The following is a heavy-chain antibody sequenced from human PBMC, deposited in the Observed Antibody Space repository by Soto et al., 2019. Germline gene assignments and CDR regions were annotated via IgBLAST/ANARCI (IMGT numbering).Heavy chain of an antibody. CDR1: GYTFTGYY. Sequence: GASVKVSCKASGYTFTGYYMHWVRQAPGQGLEWMGWINPNSGGTNYAQKFQGWVTMTRDTSISTAYMELSRLRSDDTAVYYCARAEVKYDSRGYYYYGMDVWGQGTTVTVSS. V-gene: IGHV1-2*04. J-gene: IGHJ6*02. CDR3: ARAEVKYDSRGYYYYGMDV. D-gene: IGHD3-3*01. CDR2: INPNSGGT.